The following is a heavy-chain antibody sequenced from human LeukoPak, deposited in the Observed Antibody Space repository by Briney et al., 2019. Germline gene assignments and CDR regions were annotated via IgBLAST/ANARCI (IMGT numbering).Heavy chain of an antibody. CDR3: ARSAVAGYNDY. D-gene: IGHD6-19*01. CDR1: GYTFTINS. Sequence: GASVKVSCKASGYTFTINSINWVRQAPGQGLEWMGIINPSGGSTSYAQKFQGRVTMTRDMSTSTVCMELSSLRSEDTAVYYCARSAVAGYNDYWGQGTLVTVSS. CDR2: INPSGGST. J-gene: IGHJ4*02. V-gene: IGHV1-46*01.